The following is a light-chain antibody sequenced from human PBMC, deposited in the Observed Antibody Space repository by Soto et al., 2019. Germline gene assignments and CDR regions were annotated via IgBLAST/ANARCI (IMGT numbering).Light chain of an antibody. CDR2: KAS. CDR1: QSISIW. Sequence: DIQMTQSPSSLSASVGDRVTISCRASQSISIWLAWYQQKPGKAPKLMIYKASGLESGVPSRFSGSGSGTEFTLTISSLQPDDVATYYCQQYNSYPLTLGGGTKVDIK. J-gene: IGKJ4*01. V-gene: IGKV1-5*03. CDR3: QQYNSYPLT.